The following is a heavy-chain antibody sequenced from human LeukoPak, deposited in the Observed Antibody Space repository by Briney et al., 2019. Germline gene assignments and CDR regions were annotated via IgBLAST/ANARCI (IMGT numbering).Heavy chain of an antibody. Sequence: SETLSLICAVYGGSFSGYYWSWIRQPPGKGLEWIGEINHSGSTNYNPSLKSRVTISVDTSKNQFSLKLSSVTAADTAVYYCARGGRDYYGSGSYYKAPFGYWGQGTLVTVSS. CDR1: GGSFSGYY. D-gene: IGHD3-10*01. V-gene: IGHV4-34*01. J-gene: IGHJ4*02. CDR2: INHSGST. CDR3: ARGGRDYYGSGSYYKAPFGY.